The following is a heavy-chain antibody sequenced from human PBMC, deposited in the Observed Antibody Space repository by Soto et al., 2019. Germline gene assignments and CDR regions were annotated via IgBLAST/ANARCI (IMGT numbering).Heavy chain of an antibody. D-gene: IGHD3-9*01. V-gene: IGHV5-51*01. CDR1: VSTFSKYW. CDR2: IYPGDSAT. Sequence: PGESLKISCKVSVSTFSKYWIAWVRQKPGKGLEWMGIIYPGDSATRYSPSFQGQVTISADNSISTASLRWSSLKASDTAMYYYARTYFFDAGPYNSDSWGQGTLVTVPS. CDR3: ARTYFFDAGPYNSDS. J-gene: IGHJ5*01.